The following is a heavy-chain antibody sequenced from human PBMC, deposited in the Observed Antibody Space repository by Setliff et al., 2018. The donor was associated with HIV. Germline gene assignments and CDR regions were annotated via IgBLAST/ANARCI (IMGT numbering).Heavy chain of an antibody. CDR3: ARSIVPVASGYYYFEY. V-gene: IGHV4-59*10. CDR1: GGSFTGYY. J-gene: IGHJ4*02. CDR2: IYTSGST. Sequence: SETLSLTCAVYGGSFTGYYWNWIRQPAGKGLEWIGRIYTSGSTNYNPSLKSRVTISVDTSKNQFSLKLSSVAAGDTAVYYCARSIVPVASGYYYFEYWGQGTLVTVSS. D-gene: IGHD3-3*01.